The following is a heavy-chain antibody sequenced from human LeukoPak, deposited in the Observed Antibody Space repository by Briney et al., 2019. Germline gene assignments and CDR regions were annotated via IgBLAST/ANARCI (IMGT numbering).Heavy chain of an antibody. Sequence: GGSLRLSCAAPGFTVSSNYMSWVRQAPGKGLEWVSVIYSGGSTYYADSVKGRFTISRDNSKNTLYLQMNSLRAEDTAVYYCARVPPPRIAVAGTGPYYFDYWGQGTLVTVSS. CDR1: GFTVSSNY. D-gene: IGHD6-19*01. J-gene: IGHJ4*02. V-gene: IGHV3-53*01. CDR3: ARVPPPRIAVAGTGPYYFDY. CDR2: IYSGGST.